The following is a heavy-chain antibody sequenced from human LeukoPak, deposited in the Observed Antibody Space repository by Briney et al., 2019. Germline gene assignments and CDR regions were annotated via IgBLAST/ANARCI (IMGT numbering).Heavy chain of an antibody. CDR3: AKCRDYGGNRGDFDY. Sequence: GGSLRLSCAASGFTFSSYAMSWVRQAPGKGLEWVSAISGSGGSTYYADSVKGRFTISRDNSKNTLYLQMNSLRAEDTAVYYCAKCRDYGGNRGDFDYWGQGTLATVSS. V-gene: IGHV3-23*01. CDR2: ISGSGGST. CDR1: GFTFSSYA. D-gene: IGHD4-23*01. J-gene: IGHJ4*02.